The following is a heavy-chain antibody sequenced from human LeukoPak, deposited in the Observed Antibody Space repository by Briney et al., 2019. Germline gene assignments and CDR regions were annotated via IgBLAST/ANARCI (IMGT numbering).Heavy chain of an antibody. CDR3: ARDGDSSGYYQRGFDY. CDR2: INPNSGGT. J-gene: IGHJ4*02. D-gene: IGHD3-22*01. CDR1: GGTFSSYA. Sequence: GASVKVSCKASGGTFSSYAISWVRQAPGQGLEWMGWINPNSGGTNYAQKFQGRVTMTRDTSISTAYMELSRLRSDDTAVYYCARDGDSSGYYQRGFDYWGQGTLVTVSS. V-gene: IGHV1-2*02.